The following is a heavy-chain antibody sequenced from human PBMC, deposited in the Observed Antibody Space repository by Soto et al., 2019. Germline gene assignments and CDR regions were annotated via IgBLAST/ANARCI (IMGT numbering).Heavy chain of an antibody. CDR2: IWYDGSKK. CDR1: GFTFSSHG. CDR3: ARFLGADRSWYFDY. Sequence: GGSLRLSCAASGFTFSSHGMNWVRQAPGKGLEWVTVIWYDGSKKYYADSVKGRFTISRDNSKNTLYLQMNSLRAEATAVYYCARFLGADRSWYFDYWGQGTVVTVSS. V-gene: IGHV3-33*01. D-gene: IGHD3-22*01. J-gene: IGHJ4*02.